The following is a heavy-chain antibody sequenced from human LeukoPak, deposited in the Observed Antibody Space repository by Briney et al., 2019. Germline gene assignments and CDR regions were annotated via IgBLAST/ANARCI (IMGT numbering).Heavy chain of an antibody. Sequence: GGSLRLSCAASGFTFRSYWMSWVRQAPGKGLEWVANIKQDGSEKYYVDSVKGRFTISRDNAKNSLYLQMNSLRAEDTGVYYCAREQPYYYDSSGTALMAEIKYYFDYWGQGTLVTVSS. V-gene: IGHV3-7*01. CDR3: AREQPYYYDSSGTALMAEIKYYFDY. CDR2: IKQDGSEK. CDR1: GFTFRSYW. D-gene: IGHD3-22*01. J-gene: IGHJ4*02.